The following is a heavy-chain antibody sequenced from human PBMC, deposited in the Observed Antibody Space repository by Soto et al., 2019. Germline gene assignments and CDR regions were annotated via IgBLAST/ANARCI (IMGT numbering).Heavy chain of an antibody. V-gene: IGHV3-48*01. Sequence: GGSLRLSCAASGFTFSSYSRNWVRQAPGKGPEWVSYISSSSSTIYYADSMKGRFTISRDNAKNSLYLQMNSLRAEDTAVYYCARDHGIAVAALGYYYYYYMDVWGKGTTVTVSS. D-gene: IGHD6-19*01. CDR3: ARDHGIAVAALGYYYYYYMDV. J-gene: IGHJ6*03. CDR1: GFTFSSYS. CDR2: ISSSSSTI.